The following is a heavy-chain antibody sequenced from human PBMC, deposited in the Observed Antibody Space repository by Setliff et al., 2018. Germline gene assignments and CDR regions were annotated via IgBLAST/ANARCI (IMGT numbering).Heavy chain of an antibody. V-gene: IGHV1-18*01. Sequence: GASVKVSCKASGFTFTIYGVNWVRQAPGQGLGWMGWISAFNGYTQYSQKFKGRITVTTDTSTSTAYMELGSLTSDDTAVYYCLRDRPYSNSPEDAFDIWGQGTTVTVSS. J-gene: IGHJ3*02. CDR3: LRDRPYSNSPEDAFDI. CDR1: GFTFTIYG. D-gene: IGHD6-6*01. CDR2: ISAFNGYT.